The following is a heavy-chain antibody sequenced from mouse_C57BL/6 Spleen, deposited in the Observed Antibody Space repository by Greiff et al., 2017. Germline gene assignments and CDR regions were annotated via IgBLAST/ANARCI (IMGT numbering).Heavy chain of an antibody. Sequence: EVKLQESGGGLVKPGGSLKLSCAASGFTFSSYAMSWVRQTPEKRLEWVATISDGGSYTYYPDNVKGRFTISRDNAKNNLYLQMSHLKSEDTAMYYCARGEENYSNHFAYWGQGTLVTVSA. CDR3: ARGEENYSNHFAY. J-gene: IGHJ3*01. CDR1: GFTFSSYA. D-gene: IGHD2-5*01. CDR2: ISDGGSYT. V-gene: IGHV5-4*03.